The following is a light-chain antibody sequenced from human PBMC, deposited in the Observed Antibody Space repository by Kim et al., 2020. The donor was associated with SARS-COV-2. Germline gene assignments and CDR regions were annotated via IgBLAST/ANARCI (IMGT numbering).Light chain of an antibody. CDR2: EDS. J-gene: IGLJ1*01. CDR1: KLGDKY. CDR3: QAWDSSTAV. V-gene: IGLV3-1*01. Sequence: SVSPGQTASITCSVDKLGDKYACWYQQKPCQSPVLVIYEDSKRPSGIPERFSGSNSGNTATLTISGTQTMDEADYYCQAWDSSTAVFGTGTKVTVL.